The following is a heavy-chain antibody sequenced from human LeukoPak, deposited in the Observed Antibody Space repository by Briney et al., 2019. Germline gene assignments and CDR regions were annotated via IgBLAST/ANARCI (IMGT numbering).Heavy chain of an antibody. D-gene: IGHD1-26*01. CDR2: INHSGST. CDR3: ARFWEEALIDY. J-gene: IGHJ4*02. Sequence: SETLSLTCAVYGGSFSGYYWSWIHQPPGKGLEWIGEINHSGSTNYNPSLKSRVTISVDTSKNQFSLKLSSVTAADTAVYYCARFWEEALIDYWGQGTLVTVSS. CDR1: GGSFSGYY. V-gene: IGHV4-34*01.